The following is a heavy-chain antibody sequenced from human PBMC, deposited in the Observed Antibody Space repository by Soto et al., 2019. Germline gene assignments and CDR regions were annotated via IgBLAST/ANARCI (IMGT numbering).Heavy chain of an antibody. CDR1: GGPISTYY. V-gene: IGHV4-59*01. CDR2: ISYIGTA. D-gene: IGHD5-18*01. Sequence: QVQLQESGPGLVKPSETLSLTCVVSGGPISTYYWSWIRQSPGKGLEWIGFISYIGTAEYNPSLKSRATISAETSKRQLSLRLTSVSAADTAVYYCARDAGYQLTGAFDIWGQGTMVAVSS. CDR3: ARDAGYQLTGAFDI. J-gene: IGHJ3*02.